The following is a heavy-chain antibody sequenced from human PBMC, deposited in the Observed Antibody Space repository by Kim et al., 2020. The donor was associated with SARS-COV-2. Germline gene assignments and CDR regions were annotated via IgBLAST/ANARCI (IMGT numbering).Heavy chain of an antibody. CDR1: GGSISSSSYY. CDR2: IYYSGST. J-gene: IGHJ2*01. V-gene: IGHV4-39*01. D-gene: IGHD2-21*02. Sequence: SETLSLTCTVSGGSISSSSYYWGWIRQPPGKGLEWIGSIYYSGSTYYNPSLKSRVTISVDTSKNQFSLKRSSVTAADTAVYYCARAYCGGDCYPEVVDFDRWGRGTLVTVSS. CDR3: ARAYCGGDCYPEVVDFDR.